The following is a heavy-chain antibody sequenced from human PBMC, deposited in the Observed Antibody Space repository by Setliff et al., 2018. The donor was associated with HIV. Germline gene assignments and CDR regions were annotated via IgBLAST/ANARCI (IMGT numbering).Heavy chain of an antibody. J-gene: IGHJ3*01. CDR1: GGSIIGHY. V-gene: IGHV4-4*07. Sequence: SETLSLTCTVSGGSIIGHYWSWIRQPAGKGLEWIGRIYTSGSTNYNPSLMSRATMSVDTSKNQFSLELRSVTVADTAVYFCAREDASGNHAFDFWGQGKMVTVSS. CDR2: IYTSGST. D-gene: IGHD2-2*01. CDR3: AREDASGNHAFDF.